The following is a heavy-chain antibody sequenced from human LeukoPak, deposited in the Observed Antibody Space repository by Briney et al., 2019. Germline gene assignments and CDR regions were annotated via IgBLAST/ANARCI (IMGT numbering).Heavy chain of an antibody. CDR1: GFTFSSYA. CDR3: AKDDDYGDYYYYYYGMDV. CDR2: NSGSGGST. Sequence: GSLRLSCAASGFTFSSYAMSWVRQAPGKGLEWVSANSGSGGSTYYADSVKGRFTISRDNSKNTLYLQMNSLRAEDTAVYYCAKDDDYGDYYYYYYGMDVWGQGTTVTVSS. D-gene: IGHD4-17*01. J-gene: IGHJ6*02. V-gene: IGHV3-23*01.